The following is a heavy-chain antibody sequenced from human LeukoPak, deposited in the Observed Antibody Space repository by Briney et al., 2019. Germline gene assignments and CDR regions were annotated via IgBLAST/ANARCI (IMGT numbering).Heavy chain of an antibody. Sequence: TGGSLRLSCASSRFTVSGNYMTWVRQAPGKGLEWVSAISGSGGSTYYADSVKGRFTISRGNSKNTLYLQMNSLRAEDTAVYYCAKQGALYDSSGYYYSSQFTMGTYYFDYWGQGTLVTVSS. CDR3: AKQGALYDSSGYYYSSQFTMGTYYFDY. D-gene: IGHD3-22*01. CDR2: ISGSGGST. V-gene: IGHV3-23*01. CDR1: RFTVSGNY. J-gene: IGHJ4*02.